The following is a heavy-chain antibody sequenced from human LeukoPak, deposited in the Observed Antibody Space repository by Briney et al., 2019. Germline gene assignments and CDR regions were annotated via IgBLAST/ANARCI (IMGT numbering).Heavy chain of an antibody. D-gene: IGHD3-22*01. CDR3: ARVDSASSGYRWDYYYYYMDV. V-gene: IGHV3-74*01. J-gene: IGHJ6*03. CDR2: IRTDGTDT. CDR1: GFTFSYYW. Sequence: GGSLRLSCAASGFTFSYYWMHWVRQAPGKGLVWVARIRTDGTDTSYADSVKGRFTISRDNAKNTLYLQMNSLRAEDTAVYYCARVDSASSGYRWDYYYYYMDVWGKGTTVTVSS.